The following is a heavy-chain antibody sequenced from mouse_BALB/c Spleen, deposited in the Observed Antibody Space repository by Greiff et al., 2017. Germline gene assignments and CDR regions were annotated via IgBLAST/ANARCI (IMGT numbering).Heavy chain of an antibody. CDR3: ARGGGPSMDY. CDR1: GYSITSDYA. V-gene: IGHV3-2*02. CDR2: ISYSGST. D-gene: IGHD3-3*01. J-gene: IGHJ4*01. Sequence: EVMLVESGPGLVKPSQSLSLTCTVTGYSITSDYAWNWIRQFPGNKLEWMGYISYSGSTSYNPSLKSRISITRDTSKNQFFLQLNSVTTEDTATYYCARGGGPSMDYWGQGTSVTVSS.